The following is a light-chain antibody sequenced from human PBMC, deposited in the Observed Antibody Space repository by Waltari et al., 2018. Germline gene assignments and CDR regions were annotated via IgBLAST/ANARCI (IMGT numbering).Light chain of an antibody. J-gene: IGLJ2*01. CDR3: SAWDDNLNGVI. Sequence: QSVLTQPPSASGTPGQRVTISCSGSTSNIGSNTESWYQELPGTAPKLLIYTDEQRPSGVPDRFSGSKSGTSASLAISGPQSEDEAHYHCSAWDDNLNGVIFGGGTKLTVL. V-gene: IGLV1-44*01. CDR2: TDE. CDR1: TSNIGSNT.